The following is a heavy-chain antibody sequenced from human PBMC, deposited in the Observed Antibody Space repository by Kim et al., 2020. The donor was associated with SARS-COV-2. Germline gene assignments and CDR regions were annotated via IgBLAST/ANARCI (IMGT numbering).Heavy chain of an antibody. CDR3: AKDRGSSWEYFQH. CDR1: GFTFSSYG. Sequence: GSLRLSCAASGFTFSSYGMHWVRQAPGKGLEWVAVISYDGSNKYYADSVKGRFTISRDNSKNTLYLQMNSLRAEDTAVYYCAKDRGSSWEYFQHWGQGTLGTVSS. V-gene: IGHV3-30*18. CDR2: ISYDGSNK. J-gene: IGHJ1*01. D-gene: IGHD6-13*01.